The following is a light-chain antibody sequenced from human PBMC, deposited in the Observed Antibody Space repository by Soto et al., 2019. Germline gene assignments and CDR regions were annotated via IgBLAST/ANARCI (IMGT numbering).Light chain of an antibody. CDR3: QQRSNWRLT. Sequence: EIVLTQSPATLSLSPGERATLSCRASQSVSSYLAWYQQKPGQAPRLLIYDASNRATGIPARFSGSGSGTDFTLTISRREPEDFAVYYCQQRSNWRLTFGGGTKVEIK. J-gene: IGKJ4*01. CDR2: DAS. V-gene: IGKV3-11*01. CDR1: QSVSSY.